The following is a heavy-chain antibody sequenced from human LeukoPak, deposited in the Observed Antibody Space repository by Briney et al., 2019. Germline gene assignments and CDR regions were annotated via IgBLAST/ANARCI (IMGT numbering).Heavy chain of an antibody. D-gene: IGHD4-17*01. V-gene: IGHV3-30-3*01. CDR3: AREDYGEGHPIDY. J-gene: IGHJ4*02. CDR1: GFTFSSYA. CDR2: ISYDGSNK. Sequence: GRSLRLSCAASGFTFSSYAMHWVRQAPGKGLEWVAVISYDGSNKYYADSVKGRFTISRDNSKNTLYLQMNSLRAEDTAVYYCAREDYGEGHPIDYWGQGTLVTVSS.